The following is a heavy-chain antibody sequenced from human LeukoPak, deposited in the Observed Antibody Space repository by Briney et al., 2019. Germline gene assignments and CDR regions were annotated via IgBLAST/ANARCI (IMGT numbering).Heavy chain of an antibody. CDR2: INHSGGT. J-gene: IGHJ5*01. V-gene: IGHV4-34*01. D-gene: IGHD5-18*01. CDR1: GGSFSDYY. CDR3: ARAKDSYGKVFDC. Sequence: SETLSLTCEVYGGSFSDYYWSWIRQPPGKRREWIGEINHSGGTSYNPSLKSRVTMSVDTSKNQFSVKLTSVTAADTAVYYCARAKDSYGKVFDCWGQGTLVTVSS.